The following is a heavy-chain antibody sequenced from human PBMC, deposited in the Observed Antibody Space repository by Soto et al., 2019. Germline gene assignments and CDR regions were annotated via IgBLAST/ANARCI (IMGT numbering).Heavy chain of an antibody. CDR1: GGSISSGGYY. J-gene: IGHJ4*02. Sequence: SETLSLTCTVSGGSISSGGYYWSWIRQHPGKGLEWIGYIYYSGSTYYNPSLKSRVTISIDTSKNQFSLNLNSVTAADTAVFYCARAPVDGAYDYWGQGTLVTVSS. CDR3: ARAPVDGAYDY. D-gene: IGHD2-8*01. V-gene: IGHV4-31*03. CDR2: IYYSGST.